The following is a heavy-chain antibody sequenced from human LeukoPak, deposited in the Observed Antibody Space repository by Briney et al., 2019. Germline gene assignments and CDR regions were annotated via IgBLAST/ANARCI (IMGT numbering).Heavy chain of an antibody. D-gene: IGHD3-3*01. V-gene: IGHV4-34*01. Sequence: SETLSLTCAVYGASLSDFYWSWIRQSPGKGLQWIGEVAHKGPTVYSPTLNRKYNPSLESRVTMSVDPSKNQFSLKLTSVTVADTATYYCVRQGTNSGYYLLDYWGPGHLVTVSS. CDR2: VAHKGPTVYSPTLNR. CDR3: VRQGTNSGYYLLDY. J-gene: IGHJ4*02. CDR1: GASLSDFY.